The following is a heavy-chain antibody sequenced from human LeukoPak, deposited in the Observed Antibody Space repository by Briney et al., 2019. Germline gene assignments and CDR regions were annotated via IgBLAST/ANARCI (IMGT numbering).Heavy chain of an antibody. CDR3: ARGPHDSSGLDY. CDR2: INHSGST. Sequence: SETLSLTCAVYGGSFSGYYWSLIRQPPGKGLEWIGEINHSGSTNYNPSLKSRVTISVDTSKNQFSLKLSSVTAADTAVYYCARGPHDSSGLDYWGQGTLVTVSS. D-gene: IGHD3-22*01. V-gene: IGHV4-34*01. CDR1: GGSFSGYY. J-gene: IGHJ4*02.